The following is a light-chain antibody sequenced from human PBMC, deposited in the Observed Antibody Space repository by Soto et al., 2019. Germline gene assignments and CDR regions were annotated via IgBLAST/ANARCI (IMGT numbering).Light chain of an antibody. Sequence: DIQMTQSPSSLSASVGDRVTITCRASQSISSYLNWYQQKPGKAPKLLIYAASSLQSGIPSRFSGSGSRTDFTLPISSLQPEDFATYYCQQSYSTPPTFGQGTKLEIK. CDR1: QSISSY. CDR2: AAS. CDR3: QQSYSTPPT. J-gene: IGKJ2*01. V-gene: IGKV1-39*01.